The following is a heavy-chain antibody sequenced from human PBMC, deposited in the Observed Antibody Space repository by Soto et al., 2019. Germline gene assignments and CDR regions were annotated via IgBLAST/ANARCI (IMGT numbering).Heavy chain of an antibody. D-gene: IGHD5-12*01. CDR3: AGTSERWLQLGDAFDI. V-gene: IGHV4-4*02. Sequence: PWETLSLTCAVSGGSISSSNWWSWVRQPPGKGLEWIGEIYHSGSTNYNPSLKSRVTISVDKSKNQFSLKLSSVTAADTAVYYCAGTSERWLQLGDAFDIWGQGTMVTVSS. CDR1: GGSISSSNW. CDR2: IYHSGST. J-gene: IGHJ3*02.